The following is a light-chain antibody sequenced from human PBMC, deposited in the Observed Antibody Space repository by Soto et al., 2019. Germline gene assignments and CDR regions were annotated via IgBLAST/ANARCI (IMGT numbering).Light chain of an antibody. CDR2: DGS. V-gene: IGKV1-5*01. J-gene: IGKJ1*01. CDR1: QSINTW. CDR3: QQYQTYSRT. Sequence: DIQMTQSPSTVSASVGDRITITCRASQSINTWLAWYRQRPGEAPQLPIYDGSTLAMGVPSRFSGSGSGTDFTLSISRLQPDDFATFYCQQYQTYSRTFGQGTKVEVK.